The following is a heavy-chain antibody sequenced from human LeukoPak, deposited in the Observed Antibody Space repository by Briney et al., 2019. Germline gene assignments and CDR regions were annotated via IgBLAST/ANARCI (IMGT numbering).Heavy chain of an antibody. CDR2: ISWNSGSI. CDR3: ARPKYSSSWYQYYYYGMDV. D-gene: IGHD6-13*01. J-gene: IGHJ6*02. V-gene: IGHV3-9*01. Sequence: GGSLRLSCAASGFTFDDYAMHWVRQAPGKGLEWVSGISWNSGSIGYADSVKGRFTISRDNAKNTLYLQMNSLRAEDTAVYYCARPKYSSSWYQYYYYGMDVWGQGTTVTVSS. CDR1: GFTFDDYA.